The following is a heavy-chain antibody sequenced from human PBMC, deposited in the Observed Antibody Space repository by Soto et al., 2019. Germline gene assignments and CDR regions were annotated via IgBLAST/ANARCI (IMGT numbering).Heavy chain of an antibody. Sequence: GGSLRLSCAASGFTFSSYAMSWVRQAPGKGLEWVAVIINDGSEKNHADSVKDRFTISRDNSKNTLYLQMDSLRAGDTALYYCARDDIGAPNAFDMWGQGTMVTVSS. V-gene: IGHV3-30*03. CDR2: IINDGSEK. D-gene: IGHD2-15*01. CDR1: GFTFSSYA. J-gene: IGHJ3*02. CDR3: ARDDIGAPNAFDM.